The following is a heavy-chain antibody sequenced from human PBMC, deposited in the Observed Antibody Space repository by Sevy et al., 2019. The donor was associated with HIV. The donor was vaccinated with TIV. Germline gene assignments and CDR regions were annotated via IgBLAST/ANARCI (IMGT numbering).Heavy chain of an antibody. CDR1: GLAFSSYA. V-gene: IGHV3-30*04. J-gene: IGHJ3*02. CDR2: ISYDGSNQ. Sequence: GGPLRLSCAASGLAFSSYAMHWVRQAPDKGLEWVAVISYDGSNQDYADSVKGRFTISRDNSKNTLYLQMNSLRVEDTAVYYCARFPPERAFDIWGQGTMVTVSS. CDR3: ARFPPERAFDI.